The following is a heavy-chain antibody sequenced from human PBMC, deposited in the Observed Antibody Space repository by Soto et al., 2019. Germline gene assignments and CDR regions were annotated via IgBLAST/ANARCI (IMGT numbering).Heavy chain of an antibody. CDR1: GGTFSSYT. CDR2: IIPILGIA. D-gene: IGHD3-22*01. Sequence: QVQLVQSGAEVKKPGSSVKVSCKASGGTFSSYTISWVRQAPGQGLEWMGRIIPILGIANYAQKFQGRVTITADKSTSTAYMELSSLRSEDTAVSYCASGYYDSSGFLGYWGQGTLVTVSS. V-gene: IGHV1-69*02. CDR3: ASGYYDSSGFLGY. J-gene: IGHJ4*02.